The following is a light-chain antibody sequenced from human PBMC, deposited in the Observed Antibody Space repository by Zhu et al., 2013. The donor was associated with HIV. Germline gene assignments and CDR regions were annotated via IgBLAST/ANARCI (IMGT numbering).Light chain of an antibody. CDR3: QQYGTSPIT. J-gene: IGKJ5*01. Sequence: EIVMTQSPATLSLSPGEDATLSCRASESILTNLAWYQHKPGQAPRLLIYGASSRATGIPDRFSGSGSGTDFTLTISRVETEDFAVYYCQQYGTSPITFGQGTRLEIK. CDR2: GAS. V-gene: IGKV3-20*01. CDR1: ESILTN.